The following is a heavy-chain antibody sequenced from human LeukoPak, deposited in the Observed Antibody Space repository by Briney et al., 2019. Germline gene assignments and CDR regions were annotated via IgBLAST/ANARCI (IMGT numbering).Heavy chain of an antibody. CDR3: ARGPSLDY. V-gene: IGHV4-34*01. Sequence: PSETLSLTCAVYGGSFSGYYWNWIRQPPGKGLEWIGQINHSGSTNYSPSLKSRVTISVATSKNQFSLKLSSVTAADTAFYFCARGPSLDYWGQGTLVTVSS. CDR2: INHSGST. J-gene: IGHJ4*02. CDR1: GGSFSGYY.